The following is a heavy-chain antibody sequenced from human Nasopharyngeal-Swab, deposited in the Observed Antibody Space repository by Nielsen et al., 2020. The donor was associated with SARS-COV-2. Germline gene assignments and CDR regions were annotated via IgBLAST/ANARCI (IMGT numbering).Heavy chain of an antibody. CDR2: IYSNENT. CDR3: ARLALGYCTNGVCYQGFDP. V-gene: IGHV4-59*08. D-gene: IGHD2-8*01. Sequence: SETLSLTCTVSGGSINSYYWSWIRQTPGKGLEWIGYIYSNENTNYNPSLKSRVRISRDTSKNQFSLKLSSVTAADTAVYYCARLALGYCTNGVCYQGFDPWGQGTLVTVSS. CDR1: GGSINSYY. J-gene: IGHJ5*02.